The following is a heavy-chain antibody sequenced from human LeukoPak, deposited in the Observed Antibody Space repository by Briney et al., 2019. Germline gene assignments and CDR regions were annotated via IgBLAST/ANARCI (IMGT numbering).Heavy chain of an antibody. D-gene: IGHD2-15*01. CDR3: ARDFSTWYSIDY. CDR1: GFTLRSYA. J-gene: IGHJ4*02. V-gene: IGHV3-30-3*01. CDR2: ISYDAAVK. Sequence: GGTLRLSCAVSGFTLRSYAIHWVRQAPGKGLQWVAFISYDAAVKYYADSVRGRFTVSRDNSKNTLSLQMNSLRPEDTAVYYCARDFSTWYSIDYWGRGTLV.